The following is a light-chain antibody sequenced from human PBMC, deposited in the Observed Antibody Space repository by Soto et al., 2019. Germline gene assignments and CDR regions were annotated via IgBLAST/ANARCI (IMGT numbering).Light chain of an antibody. CDR1: QSVLYSSNNKNY. V-gene: IGKV4-1*01. Sequence: DIVLTQSPDSLAVSLGVRDTINCKSSQSVLYSSNNKNYLTWYQQRPGQPPKMLIYWASTRESGVPDRFSGSGSVTAFTLSISSLQAEDVAVYYCQQYYSVPYTFGQGTKLEIK. CDR2: WAS. CDR3: QQYYSVPYT. J-gene: IGKJ2*01.